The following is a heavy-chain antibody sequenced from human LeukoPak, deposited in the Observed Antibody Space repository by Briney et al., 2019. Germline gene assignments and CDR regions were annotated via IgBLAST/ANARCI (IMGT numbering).Heavy chain of an antibody. D-gene: IGHD6-13*01. V-gene: IGHV1-69*05. Sequence: GFSVKVSCKASGGTFSSYAISWVRQAPGQGLEWMGRIIPIFGTANYAQKFQGRVTITTDESTSTAYMELSSLRSEDTAVYYCARDGYSSSWYGSYWFDPWGQGTLVTVSS. CDR2: IIPIFGTA. J-gene: IGHJ5*02. CDR3: ARDGYSSSWYGSYWFDP. CDR1: GGTFSSYA.